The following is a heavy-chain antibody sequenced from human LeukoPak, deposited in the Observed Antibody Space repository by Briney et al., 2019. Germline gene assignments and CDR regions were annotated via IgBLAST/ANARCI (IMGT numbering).Heavy chain of an antibody. V-gene: IGHV1-8*01. Sequence: ASVKVSCKTSGYTFTNIHWVRQAPGQALEWMGWMHPDTGDTGYAQKFQGRVIMTRDTSISTAYMELSSLRPDDTAVYYCARHFGTADNFDYWGQGTLLIVSS. CDR1: GYTFTN. J-gene: IGHJ4*02. D-gene: IGHD2-21*02. CDR2: MHPDTGDT. CDR3: ARHFGTADNFDY.